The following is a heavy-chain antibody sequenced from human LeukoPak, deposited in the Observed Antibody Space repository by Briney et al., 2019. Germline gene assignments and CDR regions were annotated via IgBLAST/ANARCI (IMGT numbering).Heavy chain of an antibody. CDR1: GGSFSGYY. V-gene: IGHV4-4*07. CDR2: IYTSGST. CDR3: ARDYGSGSGFDY. D-gene: IGHD3-10*01. J-gene: IGHJ4*02. Sequence: PSETLSLTCAVYGGSFSGYYWSWIRQPAGKGLEWIGRIYTSGSTNYNPSLKSRVTMSVDTSKNQFSLKLSSVTAADTAVYYCARDYGSGSGFDYWGQGTLVTVSS.